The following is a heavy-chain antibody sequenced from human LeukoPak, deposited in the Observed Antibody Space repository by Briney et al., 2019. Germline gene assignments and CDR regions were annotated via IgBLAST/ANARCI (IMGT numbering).Heavy chain of an antibody. CDR2: ISAGGSTM. D-gene: IGHD3-10*01. Sequence: GGSLRLSCAASGFTFSRYSINWVRQAPGKGLEWISYISAGGSTMYYADSVKGRFTISRDNAKNALYLQVSSLRDEDTAVYYCARGEYDWGQGTLVSVSS. V-gene: IGHV3-48*02. J-gene: IGHJ4*02. CDR1: GFTFSRYS. CDR3: ARGEYD.